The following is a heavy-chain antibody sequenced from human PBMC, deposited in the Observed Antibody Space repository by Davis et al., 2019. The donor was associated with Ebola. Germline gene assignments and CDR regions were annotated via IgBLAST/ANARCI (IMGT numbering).Heavy chain of an antibody. V-gene: IGHV3-11*01. CDR2: ISSSGSTI. CDR3: TSTWSTIDY. CDR1: GFTVSSNY. D-gene: IGHD1-14*01. Sequence: GGSLRLSCAASGFTVSSNYMSWIRQAPGKGLEWVSYISSSGSTIYYADSVKGRFTISRDNAKNSLYLQMNSLKTEDTAVYYCTSTWSTIDYWGQGTLVTVSS. J-gene: IGHJ4*02.